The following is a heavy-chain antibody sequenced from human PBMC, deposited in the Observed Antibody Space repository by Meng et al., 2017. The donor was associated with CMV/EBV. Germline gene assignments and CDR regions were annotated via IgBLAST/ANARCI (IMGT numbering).Heavy chain of an antibody. J-gene: IGHJ4*02. CDR1: GYSISSGYY. V-gene: IGHV4-38-2*02. CDR2: IYHSVST. CDR3: ARDDCSGGSCYGY. Sequence: GSLRLSCTVSGYSISSGYYWGWIRQPPGKGLEWIGSIYHSVSTYYNPSLKSRVTISVDTSENQFSLKLSSVTAADTAVYYCARDDCSGGSCYGYWGQGTLVTVSS. D-gene: IGHD2-15*01.